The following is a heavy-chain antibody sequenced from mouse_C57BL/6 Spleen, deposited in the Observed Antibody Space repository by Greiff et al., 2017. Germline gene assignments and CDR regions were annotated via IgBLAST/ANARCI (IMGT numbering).Heavy chain of an antibody. CDR1: GYTFTSYW. CDR2: IYPGSGST. V-gene: IGHV1-55*01. CDR3: AREHDGYYLDFDY. Sequence: VQLQQSGAELVKPGASVKMSCKASGYTFTSYWITWVKQRPGQGLEWIGDIYPGSGSTNYNEKFNGKATLTVNTSSSTAYMQLSSLTSEDSAVYYCAREHDGYYLDFDYWGQGTTLTVSS. D-gene: IGHD2-3*01. J-gene: IGHJ2*01.